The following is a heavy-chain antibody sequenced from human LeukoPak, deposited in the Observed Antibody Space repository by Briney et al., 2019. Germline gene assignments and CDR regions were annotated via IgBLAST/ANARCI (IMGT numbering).Heavy chain of an antibody. V-gene: IGHV3-23*01. CDR2: ISGSGGST. J-gene: IGHJ4*02. CDR1: GFTFSSYA. D-gene: IGHD2-2*02. CDR3: AKSVVPAAIRNYFDY. Sequence: GGSLRLSCAVSGFTFSSYAMSWVRQVPGKGLEWVSAISGSGGSTYYADSVKGRFTISRDNSKNTLYLQMNNLRAEDTAVYYCAKSVVPAAIRNYFDYWGQGTLVTVSS.